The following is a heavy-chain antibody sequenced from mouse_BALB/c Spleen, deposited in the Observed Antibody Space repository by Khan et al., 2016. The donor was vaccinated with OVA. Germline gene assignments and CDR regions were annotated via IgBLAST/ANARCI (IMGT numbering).Heavy chain of an antibody. CDR1: GYSITSDYA. D-gene: IGHD4-1*01. V-gene: IGHV3-2*02. Sequence: EVQLQESGPGLVKPSQSLSLTCTVTGYSITSDYAWNWIRQFPGNKLEWMGYISYSGSTTYNPSLKSRISNTRDTPKDQFFLQLKSVTSDDTATYYCASELGRYYALGYWGQGASVTVSS. CDR3: ASELGRYYALGY. CDR2: ISYSGST. J-gene: IGHJ4*01.